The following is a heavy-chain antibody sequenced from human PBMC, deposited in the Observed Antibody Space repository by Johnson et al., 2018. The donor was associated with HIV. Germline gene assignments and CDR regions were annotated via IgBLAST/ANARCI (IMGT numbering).Heavy chain of an antibody. D-gene: IGHD6-6*01. Sequence: QMLLVESGGGLVQPGRSLRLSCAASGFSVSSNYMSWVRQAPGKGLEWVSYISSSGSTIYYADSVKGRFTISRDNAKNSLYLQMNSLRAEDTAVYYCAKRVPSKQLVDAFDIWGQGTMVTVSS. CDR3: AKRVPSKQLVDAFDI. CDR1: GFSVSSNY. CDR2: ISSSGSTI. V-gene: IGHV3-11*04. J-gene: IGHJ3*02.